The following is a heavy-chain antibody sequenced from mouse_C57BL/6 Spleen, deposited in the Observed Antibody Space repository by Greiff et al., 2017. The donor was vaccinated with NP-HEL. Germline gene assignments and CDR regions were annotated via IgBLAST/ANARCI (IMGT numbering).Heavy chain of an antibody. Sequence: LVESGAELVMPGASVKLSCKASGYTFTSYWMHWVKQRPGQGLEWIGEIDPSDSYTNYNQKFKGKSTLTVDKSSSTAYMQLSSLTSEDSAVYYCARYPMDYWGQGTSVTVSS. V-gene: IGHV1-69*01. J-gene: IGHJ4*01. CDR2: IDPSDSYT. CDR1: GYTFTSYW. CDR3: ARYPMDY.